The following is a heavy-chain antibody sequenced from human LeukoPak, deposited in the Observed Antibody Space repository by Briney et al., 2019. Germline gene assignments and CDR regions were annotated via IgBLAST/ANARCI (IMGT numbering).Heavy chain of an antibody. CDR3: ARAPGYYFDS. J-gene: IGHJ4*02. V-gene: IGHV3-21*01. CDR1: GFTFSGST. Sequence: GGSLRLSCAASGFTFSGSTMNWVRQAPGKGLEWVSFISTSSSYIYYADSVRGRFTISRDNAKNSLYLQMNTLRAEDTAVYYCARAPGYYFDSWGQGTLVTVSS. CDR2: ISTSSSYI.